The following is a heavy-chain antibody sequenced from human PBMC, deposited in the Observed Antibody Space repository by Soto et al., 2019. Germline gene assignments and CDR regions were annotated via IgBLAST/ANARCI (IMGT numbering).Heavy chain of an antibody. Sequence: SVKVSCKASGGTFSSYTISWVRQAPGQGLEWMGRIIPILGIANYAQKFQGRVTITADKSTSTAYMELSSLRSEDTAVYYCARDQWGLSSSPQTPYTWFDPWGQGTLVTVSS. J-gene: IGHJ5*02. CDR2: IIPILGIA. CDR1: GGTFSSYT. D-gene: IGHD6-6*01. V-gene: IGHV1-69*04. CDR3: ARDQWGLSSSPQTPYTWFDP.